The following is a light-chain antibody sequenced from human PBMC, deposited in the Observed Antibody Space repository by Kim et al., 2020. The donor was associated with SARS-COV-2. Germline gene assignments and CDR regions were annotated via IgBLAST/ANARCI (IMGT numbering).Light chain of an antibody. CDR3: QAWDSSTGI. Sequence: SVSPGQTASITCSGDKLGNKYVCWYQQKPGQSPLLVIYQDNMRPSGIPERFSGSNSGNTATLTISGTQAMDEADYYCQAWDSSTGIFGTGTKVTVL. CDR1: KLGNKY. V-gene: IGLV3-1*01. J-gene: IGLJ1*01. CDR2: QDN.